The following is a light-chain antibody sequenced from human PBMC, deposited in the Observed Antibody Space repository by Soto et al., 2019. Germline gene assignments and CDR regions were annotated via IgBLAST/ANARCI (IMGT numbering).Light chain of an antibody. CDR3: QQYNSYPLT. CDR1: QSISNW. Sequence: DIQMTQSPSTLSASVGDIVTITCRASQSISNWLAWYQQRPGKAPKVLINKASSLESGVPSRFSGSGSGTDFTLTISSLQPDDVASYYCQQYNSYPLTFGGGTKVEIK. CDR2: KAS. J-gene: IGKJ4*01. V-gene: IGKV1-5*03.